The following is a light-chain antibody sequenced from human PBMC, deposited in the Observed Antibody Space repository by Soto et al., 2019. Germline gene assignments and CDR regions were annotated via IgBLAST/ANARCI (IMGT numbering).Light chain of an antibody. CDR2: GAS. Sequence: EIVLTQSPGTLSLSPGERATLSCRASQSVSSSYLAWYQQKPGQAPRLLIYGASSRATGIPDRFSGSGSGTDFTLTISRLEPEDFAVYYCQQYGRSPLITFGQGTRLGSK. J-gene: IGKJ5*01. V-gene: IGKV3-20*01. CDR3: QQYGRSPLIT. CDR1: QSVSSSY.